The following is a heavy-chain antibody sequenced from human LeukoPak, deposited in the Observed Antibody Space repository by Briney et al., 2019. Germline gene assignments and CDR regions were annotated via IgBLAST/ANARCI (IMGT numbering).Heavy chain of an antibody. CDR1: GFTFSTYG. V-gene: IGHV3-23*01. D-gene: IGHD4/OR15-4a*01. CDR3: AKDLRTAMVTFSFDN. CDR2: ISGSAGST. Sequence: GRSLRLSCAASGFTFSTYGMGWVRQAPGKGPEWVSSISGSAGSTYYAAAVKGRFTISRDNSKNTVYLRMNSLTAGDTAIYYCAKDLRTAMVTFSFDNWGRRNLVTVSS. J-gene: IGHJ4*02.